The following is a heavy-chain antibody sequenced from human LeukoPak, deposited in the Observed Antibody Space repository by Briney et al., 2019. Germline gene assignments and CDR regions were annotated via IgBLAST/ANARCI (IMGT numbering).Heavy chain of an antibody. CDR1: GYTFTGYY. J-gene: IGHJ4*02. CDR3: ARDGRVDYGDYADDY. V-gene: IGHV1-2*02. Sequence: ASVKVSCKASGYTFTGYYMHWVRQAPGQGLEWMGWINPNSGGTNYAQKFQGRVTMTRDTSISTAYMELSRLRSDDTAVYYCARDGRVDYGDYADDYWGQGTLVTVSS. CDR2: INPNSGGT. D-gene: IGHD4-17*01.